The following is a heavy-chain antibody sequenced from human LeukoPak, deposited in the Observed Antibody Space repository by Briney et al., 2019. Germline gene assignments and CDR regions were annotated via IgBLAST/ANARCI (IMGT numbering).Heavy chain of an antibody. CDR1: GGSFSGYY. CDR2: INHSGST. J-gene: IGHJ4*02. V-gene: IGHV4-34*01. D-gene: IGHD3-3*01. Sequence: KPSETLSLTCAVYGGSFSGYYWSWIRQSPGKGLEWIGEINHSGSTNYNPSLKSRVTISVDTSKNQFSLKLTSVTAADTAVYYCARATYYDFWSAVTDYWGQGTLVTVSS. CDR3: ARATYYDFWSAVTDY.